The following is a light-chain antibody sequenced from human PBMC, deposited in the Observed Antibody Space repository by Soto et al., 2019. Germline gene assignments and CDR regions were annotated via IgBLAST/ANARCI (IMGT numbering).Light chain of an antibody. V-gene: IGKV3-20*01. CDR1: QSVSSSH. Sequence: EIVLTQSPGTLSLSPGDRATLSCRASQSVSSSHLAWYQQKPGQAPRLLIYGASNRATGIPDRFSGSGSGTAFTLTISRREHEDFAVYYCQQYGGSPRYTFGQGTKLEIK. J-gene: IGKJ2*01. CDR3: QQYGGSPRYT. CDR2: GAS.